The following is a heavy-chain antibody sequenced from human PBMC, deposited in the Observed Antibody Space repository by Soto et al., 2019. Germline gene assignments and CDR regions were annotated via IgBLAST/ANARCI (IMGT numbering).Heavy chain of an antibody. CDR3: AREGGYSGSYTFDP. CDR2: IIPIFGTA. J-gene: IGHJ5*02. CDR1: GYSFTSLD. V-gene: IGHV1-69*13. Sequence: SVKVSCKASGYSFTSLDINWVRQTAGQGLEWMGGIIPIFGTANYAQKFQGRVTITADESTSTAYMELSSLRSEDTAVYYCAREGGYSGSYTFDPWGQGTLVTVSS. D-gene: IGHD1-26*01.